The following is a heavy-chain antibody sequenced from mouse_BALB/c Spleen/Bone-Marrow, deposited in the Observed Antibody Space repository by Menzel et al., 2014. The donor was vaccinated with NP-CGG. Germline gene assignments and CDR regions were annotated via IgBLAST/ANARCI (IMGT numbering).Heavy chain of an antibody. CDR1: GFSLSRYS. V-gene: IGHV2-6-4*01. J-gene: IGHJ3*01. CDR2: IWGGGST. Sequence: VQLQQSGPGLVAPSQSLSITCTVSGFSLSRYSIHWIRQPPGNGLEWLGIIWGGGSTDYNSALKSRMSISKDNSKSQVFIKMNSLQTDDTAIYYCARNLRDPFAYWGQGTLVTVSA. CDR3: ARNLRDPFAY.